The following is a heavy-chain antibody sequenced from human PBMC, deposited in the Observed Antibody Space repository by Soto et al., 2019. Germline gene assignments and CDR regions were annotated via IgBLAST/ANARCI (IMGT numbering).Heavy chain of an antibody. D-gene: IGHD3-22*01. V-gene: IGHV1-69*16. J-gene: IGHJ5*02. Sequence: QVQLVQSGAEVKRPGSSVKVSCKASGGTFSSYPISWVRQAPGQGLEWMGGTNGNLGTGNYAQKFRGRLTITTDASTSTAHMELRSLKSDDTAVYYCARDTQQDSNGYYLEWFDPWGQGTLVTVSS. CDR3: ARDTQQDSNGYYLEWFDP. CDR2: TNGNLGTG. CDR1: GGTFSSYP.